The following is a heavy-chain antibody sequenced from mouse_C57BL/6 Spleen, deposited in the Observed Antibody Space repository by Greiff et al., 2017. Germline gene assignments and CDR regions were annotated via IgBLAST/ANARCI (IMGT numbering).Heavy chain of an antibody. V-gene: IGHV1-61*01. Sequence: VQLQQPGAELVRPGSSVKLSCKASGYTFTSSWLDWVKQRPGQGLEWIGNISPSDSETPYNQKFTDKATLTLDNSSITAYLQLSSPTSKDSAVYYCARGLRHYYTMDYWGQGTSVTVSS. CDR2: ISPSDSET. J-gene: IGHJ4*01. CDR1: GYTFTSSW. D-gene: IGHD2-2*01. CDR3: ARGLRHYYTMDY.